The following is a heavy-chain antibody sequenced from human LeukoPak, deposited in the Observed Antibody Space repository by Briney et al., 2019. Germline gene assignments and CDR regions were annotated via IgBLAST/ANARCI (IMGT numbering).Heavy chain of an antibody. V-gene: IGHV4-61*02. D-gene: IGHD5-24*01. CDR3: ARGRDGYNYDAFDI. Sequence: SETLSLTCTVSGGSISSGSYYWSWIRQPAGKGLEWIGRIYTSGSTNYNPSLKSRVTISVDTSKNQFSLKLSSVTAADTAVYYCARGRDGYNYDAFDIWGQGTMVTVSS. CDR1: GGSISSGSYY. J-gene: IGHJ3*02. CDR2: IYTSGST.